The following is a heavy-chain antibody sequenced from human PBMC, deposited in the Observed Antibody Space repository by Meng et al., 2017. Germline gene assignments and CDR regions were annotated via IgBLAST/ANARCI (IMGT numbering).Heavy chain of an antibody. D-gene: IGHD4-11*01. J-gene: IGHJ1*01. V-gene: IGHV1-18*01. CDR2: ISAYNGNT. CDR3: AQTTVTTYSEYFQH. CDR1: GYAFTSYG. Sequence: VQRVQSGAEVRKPGASVKISCKASGYAFTSYGISWVRQAPGQGLEWMGWISAYNGNTNYAQKLQGRVTMTTDTSTSTAYMELRSLRSDDTAVYYCAQTTVTTYSEYFQHWGQGTLVTVSS.